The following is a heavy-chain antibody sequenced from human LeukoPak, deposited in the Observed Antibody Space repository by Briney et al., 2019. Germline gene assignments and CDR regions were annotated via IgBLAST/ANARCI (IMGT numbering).Heavy chain of an antibody. V-gene: IGHV1-18*01. CDR2: ISAYNGNT. Sequence: ASVKVSCKASGYIFISYGISWVRQAPGQGLEWMGWISAYNGNTNYAQKLQGRVTMTTDTSTSTAYMELSSLRSEDTAVYYCATASPGYYFDYWGQGTLVTVSS. CDR3: ATASPGYYFDY. J-gene: IGHJ4*02. CDR1: GYIFISYG.